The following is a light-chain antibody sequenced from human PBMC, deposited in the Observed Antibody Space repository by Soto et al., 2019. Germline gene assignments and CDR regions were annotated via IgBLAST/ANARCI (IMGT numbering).Light chain of an antibody. J-gene: IGKJ1*01. V-gene: IGKV3-20*01. CDR1: HSVSSSY. CDR2: GAS. CDR3: QQYGSSPWT. Sequence: EVMLKQSAGTLSLSRGERATLSWRVSHSVSSSYLAWYQQKPGQPPRLLIYGASSRATGIPDRFSGSGSGTDFTLTISRLEAEDFAVYYCQQYGSSPWTFGQGTKVDIK.